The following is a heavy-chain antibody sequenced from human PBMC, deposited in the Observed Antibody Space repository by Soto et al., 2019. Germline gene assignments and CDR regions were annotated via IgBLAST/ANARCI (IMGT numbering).Heavy chain of an antibody. Sequence: PSETLSLTCAVYGGSFSGYYWSWIRQPPGKGLEWIGEINHSGSTNYNPSLKGRVTISVDTSKNQFSLKLSSVTAADTAVYYCARGRVVVVALFYYGMDVWGQGTTVTVSS. CDR3: ARGRVVVVALFYYGMDV. CDR2: INHSGST. V-gene: IGHV4-34*01. J-gene: IGHJ6*02. CDR1: GGSFSGYY. D-gene: IGHD2-15*01.